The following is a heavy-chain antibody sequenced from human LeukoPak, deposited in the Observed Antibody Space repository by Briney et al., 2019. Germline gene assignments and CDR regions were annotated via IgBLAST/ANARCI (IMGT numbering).Heavy chain of an antibody. CDR3: ARDAYDDASES. Sequence: GGSLRLSCAASGFSSSGYWMTWVRQAPGEGREWVANLRPDGSDKYYAESVKGRFTISRDNAKNSLYLQMNGLRADDTAIYYCARDAYDDASESWGQGTLVTVSS. CDR2: LRPDGSDK. J-gene: IGHJ5*02. V-gene: IGHV3-7*01. D-gene: IGHD3-3*01. CDR1: GFSSSGYW.